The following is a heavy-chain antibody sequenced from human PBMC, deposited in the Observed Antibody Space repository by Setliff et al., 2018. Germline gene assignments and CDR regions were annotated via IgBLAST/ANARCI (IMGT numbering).Heavy chain of an antibody. D-gene: IGHD3-22*01. V-gene: IGHV5-51*01. Sequence: GESLKISCQGSGYTFTNYWIGWVRQMPGKGLEWMGILKPGDSGIRYSPSFQGQVTLSADTSIATAYLHWTSLKASDPAMYYCVRHPYYDSSGYYSYFDYWGQGALVTVSS. CDR1: GYTFTNYW. CDR3: VRHPYYDSSGYYSYFDY. J-gene: IGHJ4*02. CDR2: LKPGDSGI.